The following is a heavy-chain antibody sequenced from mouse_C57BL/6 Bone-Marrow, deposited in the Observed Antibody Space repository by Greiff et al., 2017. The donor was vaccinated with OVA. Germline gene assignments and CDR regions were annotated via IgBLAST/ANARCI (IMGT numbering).Heavy chain of an antibody. CDR1: GYTFTSYW. J-gene: IGHJ1*03. CDR3: ARNYGRDWYFDV. CDR2: IHPNSGST. D-gene: IGHD1-1*01. V-gene: IGHV1-64*01. Sequence: QVQLQQPGAELVKPGASVKLSCKASGYTFTSYWMHWVKQRPGQGLEWIGMIHPNSGSTNDNEKFKSKATLTVDKSSSTAYMQLSSLTSEDSAVYHCARNYGRDWYFDVWGTGTTVTVSS.